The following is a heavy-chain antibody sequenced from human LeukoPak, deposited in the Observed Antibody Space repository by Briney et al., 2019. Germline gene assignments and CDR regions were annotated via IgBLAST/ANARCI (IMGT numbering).Heavy chain of an antibody. J-gene: IGHJ6*02. CDR3: ARGLTGDLRTGYYGMDV. D-gene: IGHD7-27*01. Sequence: GGSLRLSCAASGFTFSSYAMHWVRQAPGKGLEWVAVISYDGSNKYYADSVKGRFTISRGNSKNTLYLQMNSLRTEDTAVYYCARGLTGDLRTGYYGMDVWGQGTTVTVSS. CDR2: ISYDGSNK. V-gene: IGHV3-30-3*01. CDR1: GFTFSSYA.